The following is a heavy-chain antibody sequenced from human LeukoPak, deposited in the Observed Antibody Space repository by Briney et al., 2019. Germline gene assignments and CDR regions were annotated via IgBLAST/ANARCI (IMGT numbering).Heavy chain of an antibody. J-gene: IGHJ4*02. D-gene: IGHD2-15*01. CDR3: ARDFLSCTGGSCYSYN. CDR2: IEASGENT. V-gene: IGHV3-23*01. CDR1: GFTFNRYP. Sequence: TGGSLRLSCVASGFTFNRYPMSWVRQAPGKGLEWVSSIEASGENTYYADSVKGRFTMSRDNSKNTLYLQMNSLRGDDSAIFYCARDFLSCTGGSCYSYNWGQGTLVTVSS.